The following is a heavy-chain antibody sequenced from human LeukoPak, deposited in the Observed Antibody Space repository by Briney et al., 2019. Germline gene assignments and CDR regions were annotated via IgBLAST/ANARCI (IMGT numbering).Heavy chain of an antibody. Sequence: TSETLSLTCTVPGGSISSYYWSWIRQPAGKGLEWIGRIYTSGSTNYNPSLKSRVTMSVDTSKNQFSLKLSSVTAADTAVYYCARDVRFGELSWSVFDYWGQGTLVTVSS. CDR1: GGSISSYY. J-gene: IGHJ4*02. D-gene: IGHD3-10*01. CDR2: IYTSGST. V-gene: IGHV4-4*07. CDR3: ARDVRFGELSWSVFDY.